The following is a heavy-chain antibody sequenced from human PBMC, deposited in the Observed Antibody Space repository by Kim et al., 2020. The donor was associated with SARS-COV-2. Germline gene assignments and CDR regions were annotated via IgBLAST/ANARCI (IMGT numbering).Heavy chain of an antibody. CDR3: ARPGNDYGDLYFDY. V-gene: IGHV3-53*01. D-gene: IGHD4-17*01. Sequence: ADSVKGRFTISRDNSKNPLYLQMNSRRAEDTAVYYCARPGNDYGDLYFDYWGQGTLVTVSS. J-gene: IGHJ4*02.